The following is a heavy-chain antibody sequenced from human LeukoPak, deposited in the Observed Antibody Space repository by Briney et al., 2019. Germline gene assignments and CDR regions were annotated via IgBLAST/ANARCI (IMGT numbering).Heavy chain of an antibody. D-gene: IGHD1-14*01. V-gene: IGHV3-30*02. CDR2: IRYDGNNK. CDR1: GFTFSNYG. J-gene: IGHJ4*02. Sequence: GGSLRLSCGASGFTFSNYGMLWVRQAPGKGLGWVAFIRYDGNNKLYADSVKGRFTISRDNSKSTLYLHINSLRAEDTAVYYCVKDNPLDYWGQGTLVIVSS. CDR3: VKDNPLDY.